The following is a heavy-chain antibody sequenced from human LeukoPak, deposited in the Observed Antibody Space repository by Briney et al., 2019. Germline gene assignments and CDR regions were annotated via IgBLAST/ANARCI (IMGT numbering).Heavy chain of an antibody. CDR3: AVPYSSGWYRDYYGMDV. CDR1: GFTFSSYA. D-gene: IGHD6-19*01. J-gene: IGHJ6*02. CDR2: ISSSSSYI. Sequence: PGGSLRLSCAASGFTFSSYAMSWVRQAPGKGLEWVSSISSSSSYIYYADSVKGRFTISRDNAKNSLYLQMNSLRAEDTAVYYCAVPYSSGWYRDYYGMDVWGQGTTVTVPS. V-gene: IGHV3-21*01.